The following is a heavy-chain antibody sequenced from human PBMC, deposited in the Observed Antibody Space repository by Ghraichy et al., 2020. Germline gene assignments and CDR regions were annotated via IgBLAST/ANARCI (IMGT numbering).Heavy chain of an antibody. CDR2: IGGSGTIT. J-gene: IGHJ4*02. CDR3: AKERNDYSNYYFDY. V-gene: IGHV3-23*01. D-gene: IGHD4-11*01. CDR1: GFSFSTYA. Sequence: GGSLRLSCVASGFSFSTYAMSWVRQAPGKGLEWVSTIGGSGTITYYADSVKGRFTISRDNSKNTLYLHMNSLRAEDTAVYYCAKERNDYSNYYFDYWGQGTLVTVSS.